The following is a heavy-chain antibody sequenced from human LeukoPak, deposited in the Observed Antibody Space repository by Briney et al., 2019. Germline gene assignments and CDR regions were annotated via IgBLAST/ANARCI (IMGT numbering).Heavy chain of an antibody. CDR1: GGSISSYY. D-gene: IGHD2-2*01. V-gene: IGHV4-59*08. Sequence: PSETLSLTCTVSGGSISSYYWSWIRQPPGKGLEWIGYIYYSGSTNYNPSLKSRVTISVDTSKNQFSLKLSSVTAADTAVYYCARHGNIVVLPDASKAFDIWGQGTMVTVSS. CDR2: IYYSGST. J-gene: IGHJ3*02. CDR3: ARHGNIVVLPDASKAFDI.